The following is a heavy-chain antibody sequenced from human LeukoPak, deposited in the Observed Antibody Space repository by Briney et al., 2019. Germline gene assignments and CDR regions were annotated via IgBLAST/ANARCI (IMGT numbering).Heavy chain of an antibody. V-gene: IGHV3-21*05. Sequence: GGSLRLSCAASGFMFSSYGMNWVRQAPGKGLEWISYISSTSADIYYVDSVKGRFTISRDNAKNSLYLQMNSLRAEDTAIYYCARRGPYFDYWGQGILVTVSS. CDR3: ARRGPYFDY. D-gene: IGHD3-10*01. CDR1: GFMFSSYG. CDR2: ISSTSADI. J-gene: IGHJ4*02.